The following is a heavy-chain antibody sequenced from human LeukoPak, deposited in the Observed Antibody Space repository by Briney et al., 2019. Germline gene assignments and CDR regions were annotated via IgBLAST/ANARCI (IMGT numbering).Heavy chain of an antibody. CDR3: ARDSSSWYWKFDY. Sequence: PGGSLRLSCAASGFTFSSYSMNWVRQAPGKGLEWVSSISSSSSYIYYADSVKGRFTTSRDNAKNSLYLQMNSLRAEDTAVYYCARDSSSWYWKFDYWGQGTLVTVSS. CDR1: GFTFSSYS. V-gene: IGHV3-21*01. D-gene: IGHD6-13*01. J-gene: IGHJ4*02. CDR2: ISSSSSYI.